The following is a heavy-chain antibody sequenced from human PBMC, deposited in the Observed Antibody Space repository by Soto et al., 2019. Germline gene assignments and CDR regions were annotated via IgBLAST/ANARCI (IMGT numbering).Heavy chain of an antibody. CDR3: ARDKIKGAPDYLDS. V-gene: IGHV3-30-3*01. CDR1: GFTFSANA. D-gene: IGHD1-26*01. CDR2: IAYDGTIK. Sequence: QEQLVESGGDVVQPGRSLTLSCAASGFTFSANAMHWVRQAPGKGLEWVAVIAYDGTIKIYRDSVKGRFTISRDDSKSTLYLQMNSLTPEDTAVYYCARDKIKGAPDYLDSWGQGTLVTVSS. J-gene: IGHJ4*02.